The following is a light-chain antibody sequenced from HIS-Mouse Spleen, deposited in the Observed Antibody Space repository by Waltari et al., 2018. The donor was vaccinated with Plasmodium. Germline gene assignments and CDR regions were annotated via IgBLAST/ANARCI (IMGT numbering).Light chain of an antibody. V-gene: IGKV3-15*01. CDR2: GAS. CDR1: QSVSSN. CDR3: QQYNNGPPLT. J-gene: IGKJ4*01. Sequence: EIVMTQSPATLSVSPGERATLSCRASQSVSSNLAWYQQKPGQAPRLLIYGASTSATGIPARFSGSGSGTELTLTISSLQSEDFAVYYCQQYNNGPPLTFGGGTKVEIK.